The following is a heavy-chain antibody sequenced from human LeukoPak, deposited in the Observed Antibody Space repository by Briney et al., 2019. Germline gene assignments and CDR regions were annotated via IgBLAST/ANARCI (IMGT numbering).Heavy chain of an antibody. Sequence: PSETLSLTCTVSGGSISSYYWSWIRQPAGKGLEWIGRIYTSRSTNYNPSLKSRVTMSVDTSKNQFSLKLSSVTAADTAVYYCARDRGYDFWSGFYYRDYYYYYYMDVWGKGTTVTVSS. CDR1: GGSISSYY. D-gene: IGHD3-3*01. CDR3: ARDRGYDFWSGFYYRDYYYYYYMDV. V-gene: IGHV4-4*07. J-gene: IGHJ6*03. CDR2: IYTSRST.